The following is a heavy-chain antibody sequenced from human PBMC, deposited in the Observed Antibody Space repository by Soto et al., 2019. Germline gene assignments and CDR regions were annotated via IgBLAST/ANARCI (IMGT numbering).Heavy chain of an antibody. J-gene: IGHJ4*02. CDR2: ISYDGSNK. CDR3: ARGAGIAVAGTAFDY. V-gene: IGHV3-30-3*01. CDR1: GFTFSSYT. D-gene: IGHD6-19*01. Sequence: QVQLVESGGGVVQPGRSLRLSCAASGFTFSSYTMHWVRQAPAKGLDWVALISYDGSNKYYADSVKGRFTISRDNSKNTLYLQMNSLRAEDTAVYYCARGAGIAVAGTAFDYWGQGTLVTVSS.